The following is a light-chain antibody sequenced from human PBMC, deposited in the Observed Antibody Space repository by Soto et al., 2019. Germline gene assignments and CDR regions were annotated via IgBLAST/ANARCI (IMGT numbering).Light chain of an antibody. J-gene: IGKJ1*01. V-gene: IGKV3-11*01. CDR3: FHRRGRPRT. Sequence: VLTQSPVTLSLSPGERATLSCRASQSVSNYLGWYQQKPGQAPRLLIFDATNRATGIPARFSGSGSGTDVSLAIGSREPGYFAVDYCFHRRGRPRTFGQVTNV. CDR1: QSVSNY. CDR2: DAT.